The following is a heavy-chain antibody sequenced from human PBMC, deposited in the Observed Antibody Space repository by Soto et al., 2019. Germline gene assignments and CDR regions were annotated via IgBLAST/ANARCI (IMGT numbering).Heavy chain of an antibody. CDR3: ARANIAANYYYYGMDV. CDR2: ISSSSSYI. J-gene: IGHJ6*01. Sequence: KWLEWVSSISSSSSYIYYADSVKGRFTISRDNAKNSLYLQMNSLRAEGTAVYYCARANIAANYYYYGMDVWGRGTTVTGSS. V-gene: IGHV3-21*01. D-gene: IGHD6-13*01.